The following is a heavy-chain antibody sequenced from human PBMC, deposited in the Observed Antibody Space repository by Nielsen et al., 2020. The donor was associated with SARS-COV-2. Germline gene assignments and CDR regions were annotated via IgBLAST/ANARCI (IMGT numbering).Heavy chain of an antibody. V-gene: IGHV3-23*01. Sequence: GESLKISCAASGFSFSSYAMNWVRQAPGKGLEWVSVISGGGGSTYYIDSVKGRFTISRDNSKNTLYLQMNSLRAEDTAVYYCARGTGTVAGTIDYWGQGALVTVSS. CDR3: ARGTGTVAGTIDY. CDR1: GFSFSSYA. CDR2: ISGGGGST. J-gene: IGHJ4*02. D-gene: IGHD6-19*01.